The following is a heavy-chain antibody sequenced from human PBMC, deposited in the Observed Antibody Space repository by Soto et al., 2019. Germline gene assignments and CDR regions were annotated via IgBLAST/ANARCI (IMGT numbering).Heavy chain of an antibody. D-gene: IGHD5-12*01. CDR1: GGSFSGYY. J-gene: IGHJ6*02. CDR3: ARGGRGYSGYDRRHGMDV. Sequence: PSATLSLTCAVYGGSFSGYYWSGIRQPPGKGLEWVGEINHSGSTNYNPSLKSRVTISVDTSKNQFSLKLSSVNAADTAVYYCARGGRGYSGYDRRHGMDVWGQGTTVT. V-gene: IGHV4-34*01. CDR2: INHSGST.